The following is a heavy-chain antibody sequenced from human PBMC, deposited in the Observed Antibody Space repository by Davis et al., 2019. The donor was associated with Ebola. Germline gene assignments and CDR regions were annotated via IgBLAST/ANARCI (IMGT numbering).Heavy chain of an antibody. V-gene: IGHV1-2*02. CDR2: INPNSGGT. D-gene: IGHD5-24*01. Sequence: AASVKVSCKASGYTFTGYYMHWVRQAPGQGLEWMGWINPNSGGTKYAQRFQGRVTMTRDTSISTTYMDLSRLRSDDTAVYYCARVSGGWLAPGDYFDYWGQGTLVTVSS. CDR3: ARVSGGWLAPGDYFDY. J-gene: IGHJ4*02. CDR1: GYTFTGYY.